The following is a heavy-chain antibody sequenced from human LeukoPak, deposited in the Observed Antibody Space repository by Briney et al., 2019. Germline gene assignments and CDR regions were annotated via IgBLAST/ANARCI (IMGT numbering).Heavy chain of an antibody. J-gene: IGHJ4*02. CDR3: ARDSGYSYADDY. CDR1: GFTFSSYA. V-gene: IGHV3-23*01. Sequence: GSLRLSCAASGFTFSSYAMSWVRQAPGKGLEWVSIISGSGGSTYYADSVEGRFTISRDSSKNTLYLQLNSLRAEDTAVYYCARDSGYSYADDYWGQGTLVTVSS. CDR2: ISGSGGST. D-gene: IGHD5-18*01.